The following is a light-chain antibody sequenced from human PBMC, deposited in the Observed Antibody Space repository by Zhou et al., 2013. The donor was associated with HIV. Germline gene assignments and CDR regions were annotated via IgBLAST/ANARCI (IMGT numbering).Light chain of an antibody. CDR3: QQANSFPLT. Sequence: DIQMTQSPSSLSASVGDRVTITCRTSQSVSTFLNWYQQKPGKAPKLLIFGASTLQSGVPSRFSGSGSGTDFTLTISSLQPEDFATYYCQQANSFPLTFGGGTRVEIK. V-gene: IGKV1-39*01. CDR2: GAS. J-gene: IGKJ4*01. CDR1: QSVSTF.